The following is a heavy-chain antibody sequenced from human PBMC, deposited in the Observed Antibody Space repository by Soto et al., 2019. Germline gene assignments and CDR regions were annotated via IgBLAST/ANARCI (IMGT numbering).Heavy chain of an antibody. V-gene: IGHV1-2*02. D-gene: IGHD3-3*01. CDR2: INPDSGGT. J-gene: IGHJ4*02. CDR3: PRAGDLRCSEWLFPQLDY. Sequence: ASVKVSCKPSGYTFTGYYLHWVRQAPGRGLEWMGRINPDSGGTNYAQKFQGRVTMTRDTSISTAYMELSRLRSDDTAVYYCPRAGDLRCSEWLFPQLDYWRRRTLVAV. CDR1: GYTFTGYY.